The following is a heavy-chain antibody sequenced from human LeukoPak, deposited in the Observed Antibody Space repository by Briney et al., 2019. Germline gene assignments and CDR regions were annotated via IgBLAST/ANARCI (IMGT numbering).Heavy chain of an antibody. CDR2: INHSGST. CDR1: GESFSGNY. CDR3: ARRGSASTLDY. Sequence: SETLPLTCAVYGESFSGNYWSWIRQSPGKGLEWVGEINHSGSTSYNPSLKSRVTMSVDTSKNQFSLKLSSVTAADTAVYYCARRGSASTLDYWGQGTLVTVSS. J-gene: IGHJ4*02. D-gene: IGHD2-2*01. V-gene: IGHV4-34*01.